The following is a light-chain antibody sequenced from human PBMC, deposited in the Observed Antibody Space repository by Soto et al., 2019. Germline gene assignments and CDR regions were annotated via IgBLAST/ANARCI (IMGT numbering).Light chain of an antibody. J-gene: IGKJ1*01. Sequence: IVMTQSPDTLSVSPGERATLSCRASQSVSSNLAWYQQKPGQAPRLLIYGTSPRATGIPARFSGSGSGTEITLTISSLQSEDFAVYYCQQYNNMWTFGQGTKVEIK. V-gene: IGKV3D-15*01. CDR1: QSVSSN. CDR3: QQYNNMWT. CDR2: GTS.